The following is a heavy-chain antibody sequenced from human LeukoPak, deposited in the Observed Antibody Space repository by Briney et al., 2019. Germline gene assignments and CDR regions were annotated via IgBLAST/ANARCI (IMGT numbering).Heavy chain of an antibody. CDR2: INPNSGGT. D-gene: IGHD3-9*01. CDR3: APTDWSLYYFDY. J-gene: IGHJ4*02. CDR1: GYTFTGYY. Sequence: ASVKVSCKASGYTFTGYYMHWVRQAPGQGLEWMGWINPNSGGTNYAQKFQGRVTMTRDTSIGTAYMELSSLRSDDTAMYYCAPTDWSLYYFDYWGQGTLVTVSS. V-gene: IGHV1-2*02.